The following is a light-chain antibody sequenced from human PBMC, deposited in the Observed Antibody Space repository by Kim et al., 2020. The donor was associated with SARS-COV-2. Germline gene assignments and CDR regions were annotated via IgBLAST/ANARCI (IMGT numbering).Light chain of an antibody. V-gene: IGLV2-14*04. CDR3: SSYTSSSTWV. Sequence: GQSFTISCTGTSGGVGGYNYVSWYQQHPGNAPKLMVYDVSQRPSGVSNRFSGSKSGNTASLTISGLQAEDEADYYCSSYTSSSTWVFGGGTQLTVL. CDR1: SGGVGGYNY. CDR2: DVS. J-gene: IGLJ3*02.